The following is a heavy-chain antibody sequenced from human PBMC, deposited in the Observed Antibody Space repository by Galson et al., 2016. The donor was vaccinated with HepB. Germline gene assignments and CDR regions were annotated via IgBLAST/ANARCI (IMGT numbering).Heavy chain of an antibody. D-gene: IGHD2/OR15-2a*01. CDR2: INHSGST. J-gene: IGHJ4*02. V-gene: IGHV4-59*01. Sequence: SETLSLTCSVSAGSISRYYWSWIRQPPGKGLGWIGYINHSGSTSYNPSLKSRVTISVDTSTDQISLRLRSVTSADTAVYYCARSNSWSHYFDYWGQGSLVTVSS. CDR1: AGSISRYY. CDR3: ARSNSWSHYFDY.